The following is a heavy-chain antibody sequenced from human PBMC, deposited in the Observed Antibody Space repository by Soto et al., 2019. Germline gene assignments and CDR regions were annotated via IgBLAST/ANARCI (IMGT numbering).Heavy chain of an antibody. Sequence: QGQLVQSGAEVKKPGAPVKVSCKASGYTFNKYSIRWVRQAPGQGLEWMGWISASNGNTDFAQKFQGRGTMAIDTSTSTAYMELRSLRSDDTAVFYCTRGDGDFAGAFDYWGQGTPVTVSS. CDR1: GYTFNKYS. CDR3: TRGDGDFAGAFDY. D-gene: IGHD4-17*01. J-gene: IGHJ4*02. CDR2: ISASNGNT. V-gene: IGHV1-18*04.